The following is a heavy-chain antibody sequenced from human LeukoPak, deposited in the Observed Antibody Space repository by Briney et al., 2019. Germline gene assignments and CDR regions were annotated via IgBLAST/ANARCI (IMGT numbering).Heavy chain of an antibody. D-gene: IGHD6-13*01. V-gene: IGHV6-1*01. CDR3: ARGFRYSSSWYDGLYYFDY. CDR2: TYYRSKWYN. J-gene: IGHJ4*02. Sequence: SQTLSLTCAISGDSVSSNSAAWNWIRQSPSRGLEWLGRTYYRSKWYNDYAVSVKSRITINPDTSKNQFSLQLNSVTPEDTAVYYCARGFRYSSSWYDGLYYFDYWGQGTLVTVSS. CDR1: GDSVSSNSAA.